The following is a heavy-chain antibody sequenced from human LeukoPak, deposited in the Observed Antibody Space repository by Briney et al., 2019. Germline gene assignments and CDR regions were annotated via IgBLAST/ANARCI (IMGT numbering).Heavy chain of an antibody. CDR2: ISSSGSTI. D-gene: IGHD2-15*01. V-gene: IGHV3-48*03. J-gene: IGHJ6*02. CDR1: GFTFSSYE. Sequence: GGSLRLSCAASGFTFSSYEMNWVRQAPGKGLEWVSYISSSGSTIYYADSVKGRFTISRDNAKNSLCLQMNSLRAEDTAVYYCAREYPDCSGGSCHLYYYYYGMDVWGQGTTVTVSS. CDR3: AREYPDCSGGSCHLYYYYYGMDV.